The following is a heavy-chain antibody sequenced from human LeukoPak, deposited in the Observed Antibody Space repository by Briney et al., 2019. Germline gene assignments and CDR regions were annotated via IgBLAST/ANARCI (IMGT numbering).Heavy chain of an antibody. Sequence: GGSLRLSCAASGFTFSSYWMSWVRQAPGKGLEWVGRIKSKTDGGTTDYAAPVKGRFTISRDDSKNTLYLQMNSLKTEDTAVYYCTTDDYCTNGVCPGTDAFDIWGQGTMVTVSS. CDR1: GFTFSSYW. J-gene: IGHJ3*02. CDR3: TTDDYCTNGVCPGTDAFDI. CDR2: IKSKTDGGTT. V-gene: IGHV3-15*01. D-gene: IGHD2-8*01.